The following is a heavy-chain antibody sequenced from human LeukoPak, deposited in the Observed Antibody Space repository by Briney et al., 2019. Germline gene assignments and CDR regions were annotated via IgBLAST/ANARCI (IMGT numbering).Heavy chain of an antibody. CDR1: GGSISSYY. CDR3: ARVVVVVPAAIPDWFDP. Sequence: SETLSPTCTVSGGSISSYYWSWIRQPPGKGLEWIGYIYYSGSTNYNPSLKSRVTISVDTSKNQFSLKLSSVTAADTAVYYCARVVVVVPAAIPDWFDPWGQGTLVTVSS. D-gene: IGHD2-2*02. V-gene: IGHV4-59*01. J-gene: IGHJ5*02. CDR2: IYYSGST.